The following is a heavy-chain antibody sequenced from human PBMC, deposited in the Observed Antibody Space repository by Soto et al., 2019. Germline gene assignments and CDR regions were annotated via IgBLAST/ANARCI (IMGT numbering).Heavy chain of an antibody. CDR3: ARGHCSGGSCYPSPLDY. CDR1: GFTFSYYT. CDR2: ISNSGDTI. V-gene: IGHV3-23*01. D-gene: IGHD2-15*01. Sequence: GGSLRLSCVASGFTFSYYTMSWVRQAPGKGLEWVSGISNSGDTIYYADSVKGRFTISRDNFKNKLYLQMNSLRADDTAVYYCARGHCSGGSCYPSPLDYWGQGTLVTVSS. J-gene: IGHJ4*02.